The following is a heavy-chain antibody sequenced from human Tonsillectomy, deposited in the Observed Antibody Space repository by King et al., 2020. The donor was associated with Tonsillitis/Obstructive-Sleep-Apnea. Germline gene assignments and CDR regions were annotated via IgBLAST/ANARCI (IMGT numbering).Heavy chain of an antibody. J-gene: IGHJ4*02. CDR3: ARGPHSGSYYEDLNY. CDR1: GFTFSDHY. Sequence: VQLVESGGGLVQPGGSLRLSCAASGFTFSDHYMDWVRQAPGKGLEWVGRTRNKANSYTTEYAASVKGRFTISRDDSKNSLYLQMNSLKTEDTAVYYCARGPHSGSYYEDLNYWGQGTLVTVSS. V-gene: IGHV3-72*01. CDR2: TRNKANSYTT. D-gene: IGHD1-26*01.